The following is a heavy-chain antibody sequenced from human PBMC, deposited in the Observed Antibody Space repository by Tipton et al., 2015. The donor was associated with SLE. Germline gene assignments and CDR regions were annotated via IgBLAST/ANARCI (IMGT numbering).Heavy chain of an antibody. CDR1: GGSISGYY. CDR3: ARESTVTTSDY. Sequence: LSLTCTVSGGSISGYYWSWVRQAPGKGLEWVSVIYSGGSTYYADSVKGRFTISRDNSKNTLYLQMNSLRAEDTAVYYCARESTVTTSDYWGQGTLVTVSS. CDR2: IYSGGST. J-gene: IGHJ4*02. D-gene: IGHD4-17*01. V-gene: IGHV3-53*05.